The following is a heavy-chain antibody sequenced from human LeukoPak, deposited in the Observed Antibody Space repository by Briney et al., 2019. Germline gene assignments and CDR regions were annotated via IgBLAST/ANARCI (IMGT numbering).Heavy chain of an antibody. CDR2: MSKSGSTK. Sequence: YMSKSGSTKDYADSVKGRFTISRDNAKNSLYLQMNSLRAEDTAVYYCARVLGSYAVDYWGQGTLATVSS. CDR3: ARVLGSYAVDY. J-gene: IGHJ4*02. D-gene: IGHD3-10*01. V-gene: IGHV3-11*01.